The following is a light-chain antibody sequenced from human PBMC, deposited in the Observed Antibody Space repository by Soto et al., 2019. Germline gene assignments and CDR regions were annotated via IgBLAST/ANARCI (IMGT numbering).Light chain of an antibody. V-gene: IGKV1-39*01. J-gene: IGKJ1*01. CDR3: QQSYSTPRT. Sequence: IQRTQSPSSLSPSVGDRVTITCRASHVSRNDLGWYQQNPGKAPKLLIYDASSLQSGVPSRFSGSGSGTDFTLTISSLQPEDFATYYCQQSYSTPRTFGQGTKVDI. CDR2: DAS. CDR1: HVSRND.